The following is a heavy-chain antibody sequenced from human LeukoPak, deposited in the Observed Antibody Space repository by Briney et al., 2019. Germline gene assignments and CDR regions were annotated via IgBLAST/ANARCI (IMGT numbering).Heavy chain of an antibody. CDR1: GFTFSSYS. V-gene: IGHV3-21*01. J-gene: IGHJ4*02. CDR2: ISSSSSYI. Sequence: GGSLRLSCAASGFTFSSYSMNWVRQAPGKGLEWASSISSSSSYIYYADSVKGRFTISRDNAKNSLYLQMNSLRAEDTAVYYCARDWGEYYFDYWGQGTLVTVSS. CDR3: ARDWGEYYFDY. D-gene: IGHD3-16*01.